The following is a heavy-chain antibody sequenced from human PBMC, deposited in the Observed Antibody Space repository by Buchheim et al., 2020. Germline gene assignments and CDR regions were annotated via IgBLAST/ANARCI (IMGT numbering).Heavy chain of an antibody. V-gene: IGHV4-39*07. Sequence: QLQLQESGPGLVKPSETLSLTCTVSGGSISSSSYYWGWIRQPPGKGLEWIGSIYYSGSTYYNPSLKSRVTISVDTSKNQFSLKLSSVTAADTAVYYCARDFGWDYGDHGAFDYWGQGTL. CDR3: ARDFGWDYGDHGAFDY. D-gene: IGHD4-17*01. J-gene: IGHJ4*02. CDR1: GGSISSSSYY. CDR2: IYYSGST.